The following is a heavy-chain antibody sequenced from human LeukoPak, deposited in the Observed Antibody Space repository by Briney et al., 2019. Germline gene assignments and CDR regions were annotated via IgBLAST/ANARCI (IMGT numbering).Heavy chain of an antibody. CDR2: IYYSGTT. J-gene: IGHJ4*02. Sequence: PSETLSLTCTVSGGSISSSYWSWIRQPPGKGLEWIGYIYYSGTTNYNPSLKSRVTISVDTSKNQFSLKLSSVTAADTAVYFCARDHLDTSVYYGFGSWGQGTLVTVSS. CDR1: GGSISSSY. D-gene: IGHD3-22*01. V-gene: IGHV4-59*01. CDR3: ARDHLDTSVYYGFGS.